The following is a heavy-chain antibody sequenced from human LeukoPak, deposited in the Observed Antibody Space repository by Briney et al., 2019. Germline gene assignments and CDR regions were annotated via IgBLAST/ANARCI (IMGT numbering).Heavy chain of an antibody. CDR3: AREGQLAYYYYYYMDV. D-gene: IGHD6-6*01. CDR1: GFTFDDYG. J-gene: IGHJ6*03. V-gene: IGHV3-20*04. CDR2: INWNGGST. Sequence: GGSLRLSCAASGFTFDDYGMSWVRQAPGKGLEWVSGINWNGGSTGYADSVKGRFTISRDNAKNSLYLQMNSLRAEDTALYYCAREGQLAYYYYYYMDVWGKWTTVTVSS.